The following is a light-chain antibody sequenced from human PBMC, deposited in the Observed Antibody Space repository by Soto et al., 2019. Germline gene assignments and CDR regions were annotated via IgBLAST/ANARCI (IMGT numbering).Light chain of an antibody. Sequence: QSVLTQPPSVSGAPGQRVTISCTGSSSNIGAGYDVHWYQQVPGTAPKLLIYGNTIRPSGVPDRFSGSKSGTSPSLAITGLQAEDEADYYCQSYDSSLSGVVFGGGTKVTVL. CDR3: QSYDSSLSGVV. J-gene: IGLJ2*01. V-gene: IGLV1-40*01. CDR2: GNT. CDR1: SSNIGAGYD.